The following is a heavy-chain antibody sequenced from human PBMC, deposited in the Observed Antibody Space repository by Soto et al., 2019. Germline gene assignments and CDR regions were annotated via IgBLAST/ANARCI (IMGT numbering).Heavy chain of an antibody. CDR3: ATITFGGADFDY. J-gene: IGHJ4*02. D-gene: IGHD3-16*01. CDR1: GFTFSSYA. CDR2: ISGSGGST. V-gene: IGHV3-23*01. Sequence: EVQLLESGGGLVQPGGSLRLSCAASGFTFSSYAMSWVRQAPGKGLEWVSAISGSGGSTYYADSVKGRFTISRDNSKNPLYLQMNSLRAEDTAVYYCATITFGGADFDYWGQGTLVTVSS.